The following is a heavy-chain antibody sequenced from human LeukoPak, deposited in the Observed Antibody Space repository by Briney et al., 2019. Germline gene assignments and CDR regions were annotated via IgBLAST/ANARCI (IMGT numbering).Heavy chain of an antibody. D-gene: IGHD4-17*01. J-gene: IGHJ6*04. CDR2: ISYDGSNK. Sequence: GGSLRLSCAASGFTFSSYGMHWVRQAPGKGLEWVAVISYDGSNKYYADSAKGRFTISRDNSKNTLYLQMNSLRAEDTAVYYCAKDRDYGDYYYYYGMDVWGKGTTVTVSS. V-gene: IGHV3-30*18. CDR3: AKDRDYGDYYYYYGMDV. CDR1: GFTFSSYG.